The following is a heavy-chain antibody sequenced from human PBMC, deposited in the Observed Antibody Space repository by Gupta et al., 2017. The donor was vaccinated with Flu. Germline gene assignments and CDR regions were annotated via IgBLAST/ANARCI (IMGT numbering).Heavy chain of an antibody. CDR2: IKNRSRGETR. Sequence: VRQVPGKGMEWVSRIKNRSRGETRDYAEPVAGRCTISREDSKSTLYLQMKSLKTEEKGIYYCTTVSSYGRGGLDYYYAMDVWGRGTTVTVSS. D-gene: IGHD3-16*01. V-gene: IGHV3-15*01. CDR3: TTVSSYGRGGLDYYYAMDV. J-gene: IGHJ6*02.